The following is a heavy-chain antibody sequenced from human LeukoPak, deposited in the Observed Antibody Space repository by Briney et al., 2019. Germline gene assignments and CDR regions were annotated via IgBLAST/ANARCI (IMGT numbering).Heavy chain of an antibody. CDR1: GGSFSGYY. J-gene: IGHJ4*02. CDR2: INHSGST. D-gene: IGHD3-3*01. V-gene: IGHV4-34*01. CDR3: ARGLDFWSGYHFDY. Sequence: SETLSLTCAVYGGSFSGYYWSWIRQPPGKGLEWIGEINHSGSTNYNPSFKSRVTISVDTSKNQFSLKLSSVTAADTAVYYCARGLDFWSGYHFDYWGQGTLVTVSS.